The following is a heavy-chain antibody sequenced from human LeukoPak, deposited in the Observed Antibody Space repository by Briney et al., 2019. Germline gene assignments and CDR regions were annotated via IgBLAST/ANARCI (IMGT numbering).Heavy chain of an antibody. CDR2: ISGSGAGT. CDR1: GFTFSSYA. CDR3: AKGDSGSSGEPYYFDY. V-gene: IGHV3-23*01. Sequence: GGSLRPSCAASGFTFSSYAMSWVRQAPGKGLEWVSTISGSGAGTYYADSVKGRFTISRDNSKNTLYLQMNSLRAEDTAVYYCAKGDSGSSGEPYYFDYWGQGTLATVSS. D-gene: IGHD1-26*01. J-gene: IGHJ4*02.